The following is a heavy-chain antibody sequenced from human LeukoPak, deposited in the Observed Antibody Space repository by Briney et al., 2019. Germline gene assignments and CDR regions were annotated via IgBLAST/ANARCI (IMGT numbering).Heavy chain of an antibody. Sequence: ASVKVSCKASGYTFTSYDISWVRQAPGQGLEWMGWINPNSGGTNYAQKFQGRVTMTRDTSISTAYMELSRLRSDDTAVYYCARQPDYYYYYMDVWGKGTTVTVSS. V-gene: IGHV1-2*02. CDR3: ARQPDYYYYYMDV. J-gene: IGHJ6*03. CDR1: GYTFTSYD. CDR2: INPNSGGT.